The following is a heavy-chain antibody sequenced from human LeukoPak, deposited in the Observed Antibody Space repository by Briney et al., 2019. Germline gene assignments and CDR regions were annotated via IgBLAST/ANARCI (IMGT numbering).Heavy chain of an antibody. V-gene: IGHV3-30*18. CDR3: AKFWGLRFYYYGMDV. CDR2: TSYDGSNK. J-gene: IGHJ6*02. Sequence: GGSLKLSCAASGFTFSSYGMHWVRQAPGKGLEWVAVTSYDGSNKYYADSVKGRFTISRDNSKNTLYLQMNNLRAEDTAVYYCAKFWGLRFYYYGMDVWGQGTTVTVSS. D-gene: IGHD5-12*01. CDR1: GFTFSSYG.